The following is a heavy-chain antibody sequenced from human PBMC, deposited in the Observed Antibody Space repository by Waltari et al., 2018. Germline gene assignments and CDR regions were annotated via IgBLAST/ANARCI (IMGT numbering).Heavy chain of an antibody. CDR3: ARASYYDTQTGAFDI. CDR2: IIPILGIA. Sequence: QVQLVQSGAEVKKPGSSVKVSCKASGGTFSSYTISWVRQAPGQGLWWMGRIIPILGIANYAQKFQGRVTITADKSTSTAYMELSSLRSEDTAVYYCARASYYDTQTGAFDIWGQGTMVTVSS. CDR1: GGTFSSYT. V-gene: IGHV1-69*02. J-gene: IGHJ3*02. D-gene: IGHD3-22*01.